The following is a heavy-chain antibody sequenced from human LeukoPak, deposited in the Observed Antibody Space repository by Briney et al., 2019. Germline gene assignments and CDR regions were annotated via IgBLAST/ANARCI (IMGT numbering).Heavy chain of an antibody. V-gene: IGHV4-39*07. D-gene: IGHD2-2*01. CDR3: ARDRLYCSSTSCWYYYYYMDV. CDR1: GGSISSSSYY. J-gene: IGHJ6*03. Sequence: SETLSLTCTVSGGSISSSSYYWGWIRQPPGKGLEWIGSIYHSGSTYYNPSLRSRVTISVDTSKNQFSLKLSSVTAADTAVYYCARDRLYCSSTSCWYYYYYMDVWGKGTTVTVSS. CDR2: IYHSGST.